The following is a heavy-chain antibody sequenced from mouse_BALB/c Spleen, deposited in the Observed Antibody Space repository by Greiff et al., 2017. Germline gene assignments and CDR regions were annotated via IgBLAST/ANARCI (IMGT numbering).Heavy chain of an antibody. V-gene: IGHV1-7*01. CDR2: INSSTGYT. CDR3: ARGGYGNYEGFAY. D-gene: IGHD2-1*01. Sequence: VQLQQSGAELAKPGASVKMSCKASGYTFTSYWMHWVKQRPGQGLEWIGYINSSTGYTEYNQKFKDKATLTADKSSSTAYMQLSSLTSEDSAVYYCARGGYGNYEGFAYWGQGTLVTVSA. CDR1: GYTFTSYW. J-gene: IGHJ3*01.